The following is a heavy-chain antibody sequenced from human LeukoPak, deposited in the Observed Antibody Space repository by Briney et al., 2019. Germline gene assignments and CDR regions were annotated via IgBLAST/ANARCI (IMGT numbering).Heavy chain of an antibody. V-gene: IGHV3-13*01. Sequence: GGSLRLSCAAPGFTFRSYDMHWVRQATGKGLEWVSGIGTAGEIYYPGSVKGRFTISRENAKNSLYLQMNSLRAGGTAVYYCARGRVLYYYVLWGQGTLVTVSS. J-gene: IGHJ4*02. CDR1: GFTFRSYD. CDR2: IGTAGEI. D-gene: IGHD3-10*02. CDR3: ARGRVLYYYVL.